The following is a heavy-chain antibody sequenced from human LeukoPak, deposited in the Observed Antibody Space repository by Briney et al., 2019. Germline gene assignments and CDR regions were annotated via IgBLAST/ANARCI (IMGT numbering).Heavy chain of an antibody. CDR1: GYSFTSYW. CDR3: ARHINTYYYDSSGNGRAFDI. V-gene: IGHV5-51*01. Sequence: GESLKISCKGSGYSFTSYWIGWVRQMPGKGREWMGIIYPGDSDTRYSPSFQGQVTISADKSISTAYLQWSSLKASDTAMDYCARHINTYYYDSSGNGRAFDIWGQGTMVTVSS. J-gene: IGHJ3*02. CDR2: IYPGDSDT. D-gene: IGHD3-22*01.